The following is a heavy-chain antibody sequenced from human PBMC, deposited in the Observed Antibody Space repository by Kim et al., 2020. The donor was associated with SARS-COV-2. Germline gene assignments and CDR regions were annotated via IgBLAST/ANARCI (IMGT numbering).Heavy chain of an antibody. CDR1: GFIVSRNY. D-gene: IGHD2-21*02. J-gene: IGHJ4*02. CDR2: FYSGGGT. Sequence: GGSLRLPCAALGFIVSRNYMSWVRQAPGKGLEWVSVFYSGGGTYYADSVKGRFTISRDNSKNTLYLQMNSLRVEDTAVYYCARGPPYCGGDCYPDYWGQGTLVTVSS. CDR3: ARGPPYCGGDCYPDY. V-gene: IGHV3-53*01.